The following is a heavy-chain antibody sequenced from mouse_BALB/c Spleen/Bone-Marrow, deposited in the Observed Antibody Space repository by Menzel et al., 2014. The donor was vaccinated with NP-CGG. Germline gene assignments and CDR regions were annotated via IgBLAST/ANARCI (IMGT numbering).Heavy chain of an antibody. Sequence: DVQLQESGPGLVKPSQSLSLPCSVTGYSITSGYYWNWIRQFPGNKLEWMGYIGYDGSNNYNPSLKNRISITRDTSKNQFFLKLNSVTTEDTATYYCAQATATWFAYWGQGTLVTVSA. CDR2: IGYDGSN. CDR3: AQATATWFAY. V-gene: IGHV3-6*02. D-gene: IGHD1-2*01. J-gene: IGHJ3*01. CDR1: GYSITSGYY.